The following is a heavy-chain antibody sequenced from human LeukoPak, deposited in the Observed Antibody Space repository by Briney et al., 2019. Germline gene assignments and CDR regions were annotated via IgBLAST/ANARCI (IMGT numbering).Heavy chain of an antibody. CDR3: ARATYSEYGSTYAGGYYYMDV. CDR1: GGSLSNYY. CDR2: ISYSGSA. Sequence: NTSETLSLTCTVSGGSLSNYYWTWIRQPPGKGLEWIGYISYSGSANYNPSLKSRLTISVGSSKNRFFLNLSSVTAADTAVYYCARATYSEYGSTYAGGYYYMDVWGKGTTVTISS. V-gene: IGHV4-59*01. J-gene: IGHJ6*03. D-gene: IGHD1-26*01.